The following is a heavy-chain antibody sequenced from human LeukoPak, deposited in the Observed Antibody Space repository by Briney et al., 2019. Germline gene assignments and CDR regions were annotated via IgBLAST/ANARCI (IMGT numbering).Heavy chain of an antibody. CDR1: GGSISSSSYY. D-gene: IGHD5-18*01. CDR3: ARDPSEYNNWFDP. V-gene: IGHV4-39*07. J-gene: IGHJ5*02. Sequence: SETLSLTCTVSGGSISSSSYYWGWIRQPPGKGLEWIGSIYYSGSTYYNPSLKSRVTISVDTSKNQFSLKLSSVTAADTAVYYCARDPSEYNNWFDPWGQGTLVTVSS. CDR2: IYYSGST.